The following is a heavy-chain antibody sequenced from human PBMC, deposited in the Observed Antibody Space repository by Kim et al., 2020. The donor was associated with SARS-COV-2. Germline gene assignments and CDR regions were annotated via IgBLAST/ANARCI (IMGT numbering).Heavy chain of an antibody. V-gene: IGHV3-74*01. CDR2: SST. CDR3: ASRGDFGRD. J-gene: IGHJ4*02. Sequence: SSTSYAASLKGLLTISRDNATNTLYVQMNSLRAEDAAVYYCASRGDFGRDWGQGTLVTVSS. D-gene: IGHD3-10*01.